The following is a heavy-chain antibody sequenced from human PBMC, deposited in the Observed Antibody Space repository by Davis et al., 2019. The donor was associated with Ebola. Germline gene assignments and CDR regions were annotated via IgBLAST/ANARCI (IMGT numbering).Heavy chain of an antibody. J-gene: IGHJ6*02. CDR3: ARDLSV. CDR1: GYTFTSYY. V-gene: IGHV1-46*03. Sequence: MPGGSLRLSCAASGYTFTSYYMHWVRQAPGQGLEWMGIINPSGGSTSYAQKFQGRVTMTRDTSTSTVYMELSSLRSEDTAVYYCARDLSVWGQGTTVTVSS. CDR2: INPSGGST.